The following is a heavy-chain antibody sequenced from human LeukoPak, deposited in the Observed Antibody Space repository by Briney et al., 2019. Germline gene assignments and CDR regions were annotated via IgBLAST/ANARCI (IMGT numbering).Heavy chain of an antibody. CDR3: ARRGHYSNYGADY. CDR1: GYTFTGYY. D-gene: IGHD4-11*01. V-gene: IGHV1-2*02. J-gene: IGHJ4*02. Sequence: APVKVSCKASGYTFTGYYMHWVRQAPGQGLEWMGWINPNSGGTNYAQKFQGRVTMTGDTSISTAYMELSRLRSDDTAVYYCARRGHYSNYGADYWGQGTLVTVSS. CDR2: INPNSGGT.